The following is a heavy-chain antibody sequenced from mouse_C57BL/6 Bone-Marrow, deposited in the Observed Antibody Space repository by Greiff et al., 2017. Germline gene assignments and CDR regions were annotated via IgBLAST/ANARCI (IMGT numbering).Heavy chain of an antibody. CDR3: ARGGLPWFAY. CDR1: GFTFSDYG. D-gene: IGHD2-4*01. Sequence: EVMLVESGGGLVKPGGSLKLSCAASGFTFSDYGMHWVRQAPEKGLEWVAYISSGSSTIYYADTVKGRFTISRDNAKNTRFLQMTSLRSEDTAMYYCARGGLPWFAYWGQGTLVTVSA. V-gene: IGHV5-17*01. CDR2: ISSGSSTI. J-gene: IGHJ3*01.